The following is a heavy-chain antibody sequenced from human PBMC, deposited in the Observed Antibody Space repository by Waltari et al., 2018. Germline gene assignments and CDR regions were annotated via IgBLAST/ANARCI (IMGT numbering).Heavy chain of an antibody. CDR1: GFSLSTSGVG. V-gene: IGHV2-5*02. CDR3: AHSNSSSYPAGWFDP. J-gene: IGHJ5*02. D-gene: IGHD6-6*01. CDR2: IYWDDDK. Sequence: QITLKESGPTLVKPTQTLTLTCTFSGFSLSTSGVGVVWIRQPPGKALEWLALIYWDDDKSYSPSLKSRFTLTKDTSKNQVVLTMTNMDPVDTATYYCAHSNSSSYPAGWFDPWGQGTLVTVSS.